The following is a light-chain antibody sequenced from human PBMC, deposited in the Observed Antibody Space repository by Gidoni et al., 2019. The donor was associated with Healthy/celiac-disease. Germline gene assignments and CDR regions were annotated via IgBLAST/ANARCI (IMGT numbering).Light chain of an antibody. V-gene: IGKV3-15*01. Sequence: EIVMTQSPATLSVSPGERATLSCRASQSVSSNLAWYHQKPGQAPRLLIYGASTRATGIPARFSGSGSWTEFPLTISRLQSEDFAVYSCQQYNNWPPLTFGGGTKVEIK. J-gene: IGKJ4*01. CDR1: QSVSSN. CDR2: GAS. CDR3: QQYNNWPPLT.